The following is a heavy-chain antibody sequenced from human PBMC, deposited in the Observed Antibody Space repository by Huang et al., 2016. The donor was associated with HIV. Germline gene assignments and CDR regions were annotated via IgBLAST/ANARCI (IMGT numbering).Heavy chain of an antibody. CDR2: IYYKWST. D-gene: IGHD3-10*01. CDR3: ARHREGPVAYYSGWGSHLNYMDV. J-gene: IGHJ6*03. Sequence: QLLLQESGPGLVKPSEALALTCAVSGGSIRSSDYHWGWIRQPPGKGLEGIGSIYYKWSTHYSPSLKSRVTIAVDTAKNLCFLNLTSMTAADTAVYYCARHREGPVAYYSGWGSHLNYMDVWGRGRTVVVSS. V-gene: IGHV4-39*01. CDR1: GGSIRSSDYH.